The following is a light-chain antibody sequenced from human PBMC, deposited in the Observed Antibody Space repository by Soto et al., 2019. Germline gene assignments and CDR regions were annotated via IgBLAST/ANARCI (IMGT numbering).Light chain of an antibody. CDR1: QSVSSN. V-gene: IGKV3-15*01. CDR2: GAS. J-gene: IGKJ1*01. Sequence: EIVMTQSPATLSVVPGERATLSCRASQSVSSNLAWYQQKPGQAPRLLTYGASTRATGISARFSGSGSGTEFTHTISSLQPEDFALYYCQQNGSSSWTLSQGTKVHIK. CDR3: QQNGSSSWT.